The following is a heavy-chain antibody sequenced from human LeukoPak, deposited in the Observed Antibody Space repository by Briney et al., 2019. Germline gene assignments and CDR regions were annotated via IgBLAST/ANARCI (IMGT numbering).Heavy chain of an antibody. CDR3: ARDAPGGNDYFDY. CDR1: GGSINNYY. D-gene: IGHD5-12*01. Sequence: SETLSLTCSVSGGSINNYYWSWIRQSPTKGLEWIGYIFSSGRASYNPSLESRVTISVDTSKNQFSLKMNSLTAADTAVYFCARDAPGGNDYFDYWGQGTLVTVSS. CDR2: IFSSGRA. V-gene: IGHV4-59*01. J-gene: IGHJ4*02.